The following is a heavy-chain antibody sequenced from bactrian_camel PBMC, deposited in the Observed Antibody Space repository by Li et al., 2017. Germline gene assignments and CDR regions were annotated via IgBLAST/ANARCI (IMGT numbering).Heavy chain of an antibody. CDR3: AADCLGLGFDTGD. J-gene: IGHJ4*01. V-gene: IGHV3S1*01. Sequence: HVQLVESGGGLVQPGGSLRLSCAASGFTFSTYSMYWVRQTPGKGHEWVSGTNAAGVTTVYAVSVEGRFTVSRDRRRNALYLRMNNLKAEDTAMYYCAADCLGLGFDTGDWGRGTQVTVS. D-gene: IGHD1*01. CDR2: TNAAGVTT. CDR1: GFTFSTYS.